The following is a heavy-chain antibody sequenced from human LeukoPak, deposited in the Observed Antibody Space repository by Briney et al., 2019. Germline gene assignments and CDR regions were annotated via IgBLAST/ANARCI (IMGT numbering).Heavy chain of an antibody. CDR1: GGSISSSSYY. Sequence: SETLSLTCTVSGGSISSSSYYWGWIRQPPGKGLEWIGSIYYSGSTYYNPSLKSRVTISVDTSKNQFSLKLSSVTAADTAVYYCARMVRGKMRGDIWGQGTMVTVSS. D-gene: IGHD3-10*01. CDR2: IYYSGST. CDR3: ARMVRGKMRGDI. J-gene: IGHJ3*02. V-gene: IGHV4-39*07.